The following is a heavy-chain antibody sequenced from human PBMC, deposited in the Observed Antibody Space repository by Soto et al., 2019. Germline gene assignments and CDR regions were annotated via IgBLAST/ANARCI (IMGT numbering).Heavy chain of an antibody. CDR3: ERERARAYYYYYAMEV. CDR2: INHSGST. V-gene: IGHV4-34*01. CDR1: GGSFSGYY. Sequence: PSETLSLTCAVYGGSFSGYYWSWIRQPPGKGLEWIGEINHSGSTNYNPSLKSRVTISVDTSKNQFSLKLSSVTAADTAVYYCERERARAYYYYYAMEVWGQGTTVTVS. J-gene: IGHJ6*02.